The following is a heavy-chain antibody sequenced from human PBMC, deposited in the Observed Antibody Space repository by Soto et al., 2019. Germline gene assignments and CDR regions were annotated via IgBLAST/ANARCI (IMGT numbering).Heavy chain of an antibody. V-gene: IGHV6-1*01. D-gene: IGHD3-3*01. Sequence: QTLSLPFAIAGDSVSSDRDDWNWLRQSPSRGLERLGRTYYRSKWYNDYAVSVKSLIAISADTSNNQFSLRLNSVAPEDTAAYYCAREGFLSIYSAYSRFDPWGQGTLVTVSS. CDR3: AREGFLSIYSAYSRFDP. J-gene: IGHJ5*02. CDR1: GDSVSSDRDD. CDR2: TYYRSKWYN.